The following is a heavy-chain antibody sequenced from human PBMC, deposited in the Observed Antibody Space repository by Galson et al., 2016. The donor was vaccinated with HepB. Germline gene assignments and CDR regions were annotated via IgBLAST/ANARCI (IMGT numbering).Heavy chain of an antibody. V-gene: IGHV3-30-3*01. CDR1: GFTFSSYA. CDR3: ARNDYLTPYYYYGMGV. D-gene: IGHD4-11*01. CDR2: ISYGGRNK. Sequence: SLRLSCAASGFTFSSYAMHWVRQAPGKGLEWLAVISYGGRNKYYADSVKGRFTISRDDSKNTLYLQMNSLRPEDTAVYYCARNDYLTPYYYYGMGVWGQGTTVTVSS. J-gene: IGHJ6*02.